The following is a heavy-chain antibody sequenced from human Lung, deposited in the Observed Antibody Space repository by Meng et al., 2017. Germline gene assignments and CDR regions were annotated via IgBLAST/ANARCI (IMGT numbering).Heavy chain of an antibody. CDR3: ARASAGTNFDY. CDR1: GFTFDSSH. D-gene: IGHD6-13*01. Sequence: EVVLVESGGGVVRAGGSLRLSCAASGFTFDSSHMDWVRQVPGRGLEWVSDITWNGGVKRYADSVRGRFTISRDNAKNSLYLQMNSLTAEDTALYYCARASAGTNFDYWGQGTLVTVSS. CDR2: ITWNGGVK. J-gene: IGHJ4*02. V-gene: IGHV3-20*04.